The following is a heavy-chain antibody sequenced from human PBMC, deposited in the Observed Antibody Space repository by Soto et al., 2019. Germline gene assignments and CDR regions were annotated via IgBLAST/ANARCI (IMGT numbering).Heavy chain of an antibody. CDR3: ARHWITMVRGVCHFDY. CDR2: MYHSGST. J-gene: IGHJ4*02. CDR1: GGSISIGGYS. D-gene: IGHD3-10*01. V-gene: IGHV4-30-2*01. Sequence: SDTLSLTCAVSGGSISIGGYSWSWIRQPPGKGLEWIGYMYHSGSTYYDPSLKSRVTISIDRSKNQFSLKLISVTAADTAVYYCARHWITMVRGVCHFDYWGQGTLVTVSS.